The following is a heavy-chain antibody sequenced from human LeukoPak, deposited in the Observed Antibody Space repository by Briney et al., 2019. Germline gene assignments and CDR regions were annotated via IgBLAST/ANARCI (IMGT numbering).Heavy chain of an antibody. CDR1: GGSISSYY. J-gene: IGHJ4*02. CDR3: ARLPRYCTSTSCYRSDFDY. V-gene: IGHV4-59*08. D-gene: IGHD2-2*01. Sequence: PSETLSLTCTVSGGSISSYYWSWIRQPPGKGLEYIGYIYYSGSTNYNPSLKSRVTMSVDTSENQLSLKMSSVTAADTAVYYCARLPRYCTSTSCYRSDFDYWGQGTLVTVSS. CDR2: IYYSGST.